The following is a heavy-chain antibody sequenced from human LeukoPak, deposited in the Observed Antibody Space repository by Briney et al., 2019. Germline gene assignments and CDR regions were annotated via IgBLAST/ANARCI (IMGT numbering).Heavy chain of an antibody. CDR1: GDSISGSNW. CDR2: IYHSGST. J-gene: IGHJ4*02. V-gene: IGHV4-4*02. D-gene: IGHD6-13*01. CDR3: ARVCHMAAAGGAFDY. Sequence: SETLSLTCDVSGDSISGSNWWNWVRQPPGKGLEWIGGIYHSGSTNYNPSLKSRVTISVDTSKNQFSLKLSSVTAADTAVYYCARVCHMAAAGGAFDYWGQGTLVTVSS.